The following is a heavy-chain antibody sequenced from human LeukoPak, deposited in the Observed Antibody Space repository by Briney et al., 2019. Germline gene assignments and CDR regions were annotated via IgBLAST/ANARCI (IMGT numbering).Heavy chain of an antibody. CDR3: AREDYYGSGSYFDY. D-gene: IGHD3-10*01. CDR2: IYYSGST. J-gene: IGHJ4*02. V-gene: IGHV4-59*01. Sequence: SETLSLTCTVSVGSISSYYWSCVRQPPGKGLEWIGYIYYSGSTNYNPSLKSRVTIPVDTSKKQFSLKLSSVTAADTAVYYCAREDYYGSGSYFDYWGQGTLVTVSS. CDR1: VGSISSYY.